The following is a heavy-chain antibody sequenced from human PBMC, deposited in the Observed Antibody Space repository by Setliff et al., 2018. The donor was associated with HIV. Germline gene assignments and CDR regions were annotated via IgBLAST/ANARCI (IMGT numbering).Heavy chain of an antibody. V-gene: IGHV4-39*01. CDR2: IYHSGST. CDR1: GGSISSSNYY. Sequence: KTSETLSLTCTVSGGSISSSNYYWGWIRQPPGKGLEYIGSIYHSGSTYYNPSLKSRVTISVDTSKNQFSLKLSSVTAADTAVFYCARLTTTYYYDSNNFLREEGFDPWGQGTLVTVSS. D-gene: IGHD3-22*01. CDR3: ARLTTTYYYDSNNFLREEGFDP. J-gene: IGHJ5*02.